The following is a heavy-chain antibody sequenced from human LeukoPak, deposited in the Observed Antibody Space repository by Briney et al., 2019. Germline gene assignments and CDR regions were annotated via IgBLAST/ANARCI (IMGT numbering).Heavy chain of an antibody. CDR3: ARDSSYGYDY. V-gene: IGHV3-74*01. CDR2: IKSDGTYT. Sequence: GGFLRLSCAASGFTFSNYWMHWVRQAPGKGLVWVSRIKSDGTYTTYADSVKGRFTISRDNAKNTLYLQMNSLRAEDTAVYYCARDSSYGYDYWGQGTLVTVSS. D-gene: IGHD5-18*01. J-gene: IGHJ4*02. CDR1: GFTFSNYW.